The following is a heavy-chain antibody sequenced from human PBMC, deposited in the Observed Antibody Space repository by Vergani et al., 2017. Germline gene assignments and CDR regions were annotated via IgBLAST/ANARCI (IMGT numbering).Heavy chain of an antibody. J-gene: IGHJ4*02. CDR3: ARFDYPQGKFDY. CDR1: GFTVSSNY. Sequence: EVQLVESGGGLIQPGGSLRLSCAASGFTVSSNYMTWVRQAPGKGLEWVSVIYSGGGTYYADSVKGRFTFSRDISKNTLYLQMNSLRAEDTAVYYCARFDYPQGKFDYWGQGTLVTVS. D-gene: IGHD4/OR15-4a*01. CDR2: IYSGGGT. V-gene: IGHV3-53*01.